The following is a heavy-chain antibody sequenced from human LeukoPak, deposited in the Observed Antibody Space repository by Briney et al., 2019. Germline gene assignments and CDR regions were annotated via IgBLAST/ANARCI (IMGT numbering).Heavy chain of an antibody. Sequence: SETLSLTCTVSGGSISSFFWSWIRQPPGKRLEWIGDIYYSGSTNYNPSLKSRVTISVETSKNQFSLRLNSVTAADTAVYYCARYLSEFGAFDIWGQGTMVAVSS. J-gene: IGHJ3*02. CDR3: ARYLSEFGAFDI. CDR1: GGSISSFF. D-gene: IGHD3-10*01. V-gene: IGHV4-59*01. CDR2: IYYSGST.